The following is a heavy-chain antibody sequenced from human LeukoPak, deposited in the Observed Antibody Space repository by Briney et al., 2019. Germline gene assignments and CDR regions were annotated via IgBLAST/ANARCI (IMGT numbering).Heavy chain of an antibody. D-gene: IGHD4-17*01. CDR3: AKGVTTVTYLFDY. CDR2: ISYDGSNK. CDR1: GFTFSSYA. J-gene: IGHJ4*02. V-gene: IGHV3-30*04. Sequence: NPGGSLRLSCAASGFTFSSYAMHWVRQAPGKGLEWVAVISYDGSNKYYADSVKGRFTISRDNSKNTLYLQMNSLRAEDTAVYYCAKGVTTVTYLFDYWGQGTLVTVSS.